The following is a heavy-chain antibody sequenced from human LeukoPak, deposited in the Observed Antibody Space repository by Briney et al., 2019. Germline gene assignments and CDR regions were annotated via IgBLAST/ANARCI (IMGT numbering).Heavy chain of an antibody. V-gene: IGHV3-23*01. CDR3: ARRQGYMSSWYDY. CDR1: GFTFSSYA. CDR2: ISGSGGST. Sequence: GGSLRLSCAASGFTFSSYAMSWVRQAPGKGLEWVSAISGSGGSTYYADSVKGRFTISRDNSKNTLYLQMNSLRAEDTAVYYCARRQGYMSSWYDYWGQGTLVTVSS. J-gene: IGHJ4*02. D-gene: IGHD6-13*01.